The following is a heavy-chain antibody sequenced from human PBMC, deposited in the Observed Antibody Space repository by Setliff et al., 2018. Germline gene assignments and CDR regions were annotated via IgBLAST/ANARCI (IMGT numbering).Heavy chain of an antibody. J-gene: IGHJ4*02. CDR3: ARLWFGEFDY. Sequence: SETLSLTCTVSGDSISSGDDFWSWIRQPPGKGLEWIGSIYYTTNGDHNPSLKSRVTISVDTSKNQFSLKLSSVTAADTAVYYCARLWFGEFDYWGQGTLVTVSS. D-gene: IGHD3-10*01. V-gene: IGHV4-30-4*08. CDR2: IYYTTNG. CDR1: GDSISSGDDF.